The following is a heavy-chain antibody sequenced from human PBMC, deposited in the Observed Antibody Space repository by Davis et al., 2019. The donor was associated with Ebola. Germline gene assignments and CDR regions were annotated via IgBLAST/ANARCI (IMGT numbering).Heavy chain of an antibody. V-gene: IGHV1-18*04. CDR1: GYTFTSNG. CDR3: ARSVTMVQGSGWFDP. Sequence: AASVKVSCKASGYTFTSNGISWVRQAPGQGLEWMGWISGYNGNTNYAQKFQGRVTMTTDTSTSTAYMELRSLRSDDTAVYYCARSVTMVQGSGWFDPWGQGTLVTVSS. CDR2: ISGYNGNT. D-gene: IGHD3-10*01. J-gene: IGHJ5*02.